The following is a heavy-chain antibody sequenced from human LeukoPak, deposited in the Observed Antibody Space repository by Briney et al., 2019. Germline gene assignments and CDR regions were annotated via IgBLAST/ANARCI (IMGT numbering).Heavy chain of an antibody. D-gene: IGHD3-10*01. CDR1: GFTFSSYA. CDR2: ISGSGDSS. Sequence: GGSLRLSCAASGFTFSSYAMSWVRQAPGKGLEWVSTISGSGDSSYYADSVKGRFTISRDNSKNTLYLQMNSLRAEDTAVYYCAKGVSLVRGVPHYWGQGTLVTVSS. J-gene: IGHJ4*02. V-gene: IGHV3-23*01. CDR3: AKGVSLVRGVPHY.